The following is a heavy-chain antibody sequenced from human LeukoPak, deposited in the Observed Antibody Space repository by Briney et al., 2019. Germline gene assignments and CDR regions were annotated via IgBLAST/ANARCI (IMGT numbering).Heavy chain of an antibody. CDR2: ISNSGSTI. CDR3: ARGRGDYADY. Sequence: GGPLRLSCAASGFTFSSYAMSWIRQAPGKGLEWVSYISNSGSTIYYADSVKGRFTISRDNAKNSLYLQMNSLRAEDTAVYYCARGRGDYADYWGQGTLVTVSS. D-gene: IGHD4-17*01. V-gene: IGHV3-11*01. CDR1: GFTFSSYA. J-gene: IGHJ4*02.